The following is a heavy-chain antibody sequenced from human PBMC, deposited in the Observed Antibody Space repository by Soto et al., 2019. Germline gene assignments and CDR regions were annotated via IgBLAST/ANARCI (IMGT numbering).Heavy chain of an antibody. Sequence: QVQLQESGPGLVKPSQPLSLTCPVSGGSFSSGGYFWNWIRQHQGKGLEWIGYIFYIGSTYYNPSLKSRVTISVDTSKNQFSLKLSSVTAADTAVYYCARSIDSWGQGTLVTVSS. CDR3: ARSIDS. J-gene: IGHJ5*01. CDR2: IFYIGST. V-gene: IGHV4-31*03. CDR1: GGSFSSGGYF.